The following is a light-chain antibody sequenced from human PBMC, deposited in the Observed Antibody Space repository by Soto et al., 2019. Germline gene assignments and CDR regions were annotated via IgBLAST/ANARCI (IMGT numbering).Light chain of an antibody. CDR2: QAS. J-gene: IGKJ1*01. CDR1: QSTSSY. V-gene: IGKV1-5*03. CDR3: QQYSSHST. Sequence: DIQMTQSPSTLSASVGDRVTITCRASQSTSSYLAWYQQKPGKAPKPLIYQASSLENGVPSRFSGTGSGTEFSLTISSLQPDDFATYYCQQYSSHSTFGQGTKVDIK.